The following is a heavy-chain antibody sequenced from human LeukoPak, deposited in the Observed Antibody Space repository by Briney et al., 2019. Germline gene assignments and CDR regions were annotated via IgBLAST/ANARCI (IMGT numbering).Heavy chain of an antibody. V-gene: IGHV1-2*06. CDR3: ARLGGFYYFDY. J-gene: IGHJ4*02. CDR1: GYTFTGYY. CDR2: INPNSGGT. Sequence: ASVKVSCKASGYTFTGYYMHWVRQAPGQGLEWMGRINPNSGGTNYAQKFQGRVTMTWDTSISTASMELNRLRSDDTAVYYCARLGGFYYFDYWGQGTLVTVSS. D-gene: IGHD2-15*01.